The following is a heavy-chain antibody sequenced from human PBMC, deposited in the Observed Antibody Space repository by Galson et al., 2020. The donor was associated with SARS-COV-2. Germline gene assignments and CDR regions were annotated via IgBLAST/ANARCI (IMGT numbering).Heavy chain of an antibody. CDR1: GFTFSSYA. CDR3: AKGVRPLLLWFGELSPIGDDSDAFDI. V-gene: IGHV3-23*01. Sequence: HGESLKISCAASGFTFSSYAMSWVRQAPGKGLEWVSANSGSGGSTYYADSVKGRFTISRDNSKNTLYLQMNSLRAEDTAVYYCAKGVRPLLLWFGELSPIGDDSDAFDIWGQGTMVTVSS. CDR2: NSGSGGST. J-gene: IGHJ3*02. D-gene: IGHD3-10*01.